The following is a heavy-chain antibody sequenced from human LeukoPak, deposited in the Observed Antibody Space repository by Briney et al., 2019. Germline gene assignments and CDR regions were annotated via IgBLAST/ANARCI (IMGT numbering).Heavy chain of an antibody. J-gene: IGHJ4*02. D-gene: IGHD2-15*01. CDR1: GFTFSRCE. V-gene: IGHV3-21*01. CDR3: ARDLGYNFDY. CDR2: ISSSSSYI. Sequence: GGSLRLSCAASGFTFSRCEMNWVRQAPGKGLEWVSSISSSSSYIYYADSVKGRFTISRDNAKNSLYLQMNSLRAEDTAVYYCARDLGYNFDYWGQGTLVTVSS.